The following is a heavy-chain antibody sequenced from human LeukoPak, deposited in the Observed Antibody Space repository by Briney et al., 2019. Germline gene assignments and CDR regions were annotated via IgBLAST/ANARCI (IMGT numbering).Heavy chain of an antibody. J-gene: IGHJ3*02. CDR3: ARGRYCSADICSGGDAFDI. D-gene: IGHD2-15*01. CDR2: IYTSGST. CDR1: GGSISSYY. V-gene: IGHV4-4*07. Sequence: SETLSLTCTVSGGSISSYYWSWIRQPAGEGLEWIGRIYTSGSTNYNPSLKSRVTMSVDTSKNQFSLKLSSVTAADTAVYYCARGRYCSADICSGGDAFDIWGQGTMVSVSS.